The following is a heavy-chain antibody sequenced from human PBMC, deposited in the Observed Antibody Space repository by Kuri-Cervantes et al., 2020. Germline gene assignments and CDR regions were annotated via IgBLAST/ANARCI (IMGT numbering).Heavy chain of an antibody. Sequence: ESLKISCAASGFAFSNYAMSWVRQPSGKGLEWIGEINHSGSTDYNLSLKSRVTISVDTSKNQFSLKLSSVTAADTAVYYCARQGSSWFSLTLDYYYYYMDVWGKGTTVTVSS. CDR1: GFAFSNYA. D-gene: IGHD6-13*01. J-gene: IGHJ6*03. CDR3: ARQGSSWFSLTLDYYYYYMDV. V-gene: IGHV4-34*01. CDR2: INHSGST.